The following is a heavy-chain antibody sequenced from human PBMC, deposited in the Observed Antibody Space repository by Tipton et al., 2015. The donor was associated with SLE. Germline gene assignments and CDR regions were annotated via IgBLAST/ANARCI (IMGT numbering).Heavy chain of an antibody. CDR2: IRYDGSNK. CDR1: GFTFSSYG. J-gene: IGHJ1*01. V-gene: IGHV3-30*02. Sequence: FLRLSCAASGFTFSSYGMHWVRQAPGKGLEWVAFIRYDGSNKYYADSVKGRFTISRDNSKNTLYLQMNSLRAEDTAVYYCAKEGSIVVVPAASEGYFQHWGQGTLVTVSS. D-gene: IGHD2-2*01. CDR3: AKEGSIVVVPAASEGYFQH.